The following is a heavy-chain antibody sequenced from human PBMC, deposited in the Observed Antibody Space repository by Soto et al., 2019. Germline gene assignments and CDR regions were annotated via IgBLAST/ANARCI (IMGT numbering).Heavy chain of an antibody. D-gene: IGHD3-3*01. J-gene: IGHJ6*02. V-gene: IGHV3-23*01. CDR2: ISNSAGTT. CDR3: AKGPTIFGVVISYEYYYGMDV. CDR1: GFTLSMSA. Sequence: GGSLRLSCVASGFTLSMSAMSWVRQAPGKGLEWVSTISNSAGTTYYADSVKGRFTISRDNSKNTLYLQMNSLRAEDTAVYYCAKGPTIFGVVISYEYYYGMDVWGQGTTVTVSS.